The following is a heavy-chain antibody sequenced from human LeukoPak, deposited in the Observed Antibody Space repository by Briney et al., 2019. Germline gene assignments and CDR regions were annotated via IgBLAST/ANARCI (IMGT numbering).Heavy chain of an antibody. CDR2: ISASGGTT. D-gene: IGHD2-21*01. CDR1: GFTFSSYA. V-gene: IGHV3-23*01. Sequence: GGSLRLSCAASGFTFSSYAMSWVRQAPGKELEWVSGISASGGTTYYADSVEGRFTISRDNSKNTLYLQMNSLRAEETAVYYCAKTRSVWSGPDYWGQGTLVTVSS. CDR3: AKTRSVWSGPDY. J-gene: IGHJ4*02.